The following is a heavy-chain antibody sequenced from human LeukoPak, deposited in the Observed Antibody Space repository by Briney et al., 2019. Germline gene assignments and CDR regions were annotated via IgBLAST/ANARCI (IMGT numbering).Heavy chain of an antibody. CDR2: INYSGNT. Sequence: SETLSLTCAVSGGSISGSSYFWGWIRQPPGKGLEWIGSINYSGNTYYNPSLKSRVTISVDTSKNQFSLKLSSVTAADTAVYYCARLKEGIDYWGQGTMVTVSS. J-gene: IGHJ4*02. CDR1: GGSISGSSYF. CDR3: ARLKEGIDY. D-gene: IGHD3-10*01. V-gene: IGHV4-39*01.